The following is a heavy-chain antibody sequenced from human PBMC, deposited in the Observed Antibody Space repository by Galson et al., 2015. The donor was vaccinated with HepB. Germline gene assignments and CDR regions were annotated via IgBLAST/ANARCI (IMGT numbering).Heavy chain of an antibody. CDR3: ARGGRSASYYWEF. V-gene: IGHV3-7*01. CDR2: ITRDGSEK. D-gene: IGHD2-2*01. J-gene: IGHJ1*01. CDR1: RFAFSDYC. Sequence: SLRLSCAASRFAFSDYCMTWVRHSPGQGLEWVATITRDGSEKFYVDSVEGRFPISRDNARYSLYLQMDNVRGEDTAVYFCARGGRSASYYWEFWGQGTLVTVAS.